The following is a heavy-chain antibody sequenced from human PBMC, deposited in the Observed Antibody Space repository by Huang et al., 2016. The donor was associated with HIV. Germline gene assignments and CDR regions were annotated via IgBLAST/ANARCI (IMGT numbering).Heavy chain of an antibody. CDR1: GGSIRSDNYY. D-gene: IGHD3-10*01. CDR3: ARLPGSITMIRGVITDPY. J-gene: IGHJ4*02. Sequence: QLQLQESGPGLVKPSETLSLTCTVSGGSIRSDNYYWGWIRQPPGKGLEWIGSIYYSGSTYYNPSLKRRVTITVDTSKNHFSRRRRSVTAADTAVYYCARLPGSITMIRGVITDPYWGQGTLVTVSS. CDR2: IYYSGST. V-gene: IGHV4-39*02.